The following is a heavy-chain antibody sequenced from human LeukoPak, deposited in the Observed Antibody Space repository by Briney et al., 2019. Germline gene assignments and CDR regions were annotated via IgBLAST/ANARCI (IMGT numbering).Heavy chain of an antibody. J-gene: IGHJ4*02. CDR3: ARVRAAAGDYFDY. V-gene: IGHV3-7*01. CDR1: GFTFSRFW. CDR2: INQDESAK. Sequence: GGSLRLSCAASGFTFSRFWMSWVRQAPGKGLEWVASINQDESAKYYVDSVRGRFTISRDNTKNSLYLQMNSLRAEDTAVYYCARVRAAAGDYFDYWGQGTLVTVSS. D-gene: IGHD6-13*01.